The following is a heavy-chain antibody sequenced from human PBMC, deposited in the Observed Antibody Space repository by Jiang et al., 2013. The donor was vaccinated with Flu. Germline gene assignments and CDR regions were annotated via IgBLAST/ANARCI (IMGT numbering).Heavy chain of an antibody. D-gene: IGHD3-10*01. CDR3: ATTTGN. CDR2: ISHTGTT. V-gene: IGHV4-38-2*02. Sequence: LLKPSETLSLICTVSGYSISSGYYWGWVRQPPGKGLEWIGSISHTGTTYYNPSLKTRLTISSDTSKNQFSLMLTSVTAADTAVYYCATTTGNWGQGTLVTVS. CDR1: GYSISSGYY. J-gene: IGHJ4*02.